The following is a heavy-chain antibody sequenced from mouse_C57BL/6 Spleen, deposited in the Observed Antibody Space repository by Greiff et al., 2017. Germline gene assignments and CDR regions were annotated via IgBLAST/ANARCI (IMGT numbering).Heavy chain of an antibody. CDR1: GYTFTSYW. Sequence: QVQLQQPGAELVKPGASVKMSCKASGYTFTSYWITWVKQRPGQGLEWIGDIYPGSGSTNYNEKFKSKATLTVDTSSSTAYMQLSSPTSEDSAVYYCARSNYYGSRGYYAMDYWGQGTSVIVSS. D-gene: IGHD1-1*01. J-gene: IGHJ4*01. V-gene: IGHV1-55*01. CDR2: IYPGSGST. CDR3: ARSNYYGSRGYYAMDY.